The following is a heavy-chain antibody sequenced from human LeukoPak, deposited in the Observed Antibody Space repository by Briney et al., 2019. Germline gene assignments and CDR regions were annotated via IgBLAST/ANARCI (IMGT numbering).Heavy chain of an antibody. D-gene: IGHD4-17*01. CDR2: ISSSSSYI. V-gene: IGHV3-21*01. Sequence: GGSLRLSCAASGFTFSSYSMTWVRQAPGKGLEWVSSISSSSSYIYYADSVKGRFTISRDNAKNSLYLQMNSLRAEDTAVYYCARDRTTVTPENAFDIWGQGTMVTVSS. CDR1: GFTFSSYS. J-gene: IGHJ3*02. CDR3: ARDRTTVTPENAFDI.